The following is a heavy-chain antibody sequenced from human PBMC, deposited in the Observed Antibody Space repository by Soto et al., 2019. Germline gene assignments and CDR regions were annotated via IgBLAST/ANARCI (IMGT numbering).Heavy chain of an antibody. V-gene: IGHV3-53*01. D-gene: IGHD2-15*01. CDR2: LYTGGTI. Sequence: PGGSLRLSCVVSGFSVSNKYMSWVRQAPEKGLEWVSVLYTGGTIFYTDSVRGRFTISRDSSKNTLYLQMNSLRAEGTAVYYCARGCGGGSCYSDWDYWGQGTLVTVSS. CDR1: GFSVSNKY. J-gene: IGHJ4*02. CDR3: ARGCGGGSCYSDWDY.